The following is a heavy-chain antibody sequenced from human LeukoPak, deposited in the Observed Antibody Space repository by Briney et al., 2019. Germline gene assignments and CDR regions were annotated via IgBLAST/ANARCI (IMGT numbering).Heavy chain of an antibody. Sequence: PSETLSLTCTVSGGSISSSSYYWGWIRQPPGKGLEWIGSIYYSGSTYYNPSLKSRVTISVDTSKNQFSLKLSSVTAADTAVYYCARDSSGTLNWFDPWGQGTLVTVSS. CDR1: GGSISSSSYY. D-gene: IGHD6-19*01. V-gene: IGHV4-39*07. J-gene: IGHJ5*02. CDR2: IYYSGST. CDR3: ARDSSGTLNWFDP.